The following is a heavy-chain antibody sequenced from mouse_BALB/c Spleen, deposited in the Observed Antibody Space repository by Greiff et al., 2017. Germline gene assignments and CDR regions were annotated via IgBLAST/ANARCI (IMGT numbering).Heavy chain of an antibody. J-gene: IGHJ1*01. CDR1: GYTFTSYY. CDR2: INPSNGGT. CDR3: TRSDGSSGDWYFDV. D-gene: IGHD1-1*01. V-gene: IGHV1S81*02. Sequence: QVQLQQSGADLVKPGASVKLSCKASGYTFTSYYMYWVKQRPGQGLEWIGEINPSNGGTNFNEKFKSKATLTVDKSSSTAYMQLSSLTSEDSAVYYCTRSDGSSGDWYFDVWGAGTTVTVSS.